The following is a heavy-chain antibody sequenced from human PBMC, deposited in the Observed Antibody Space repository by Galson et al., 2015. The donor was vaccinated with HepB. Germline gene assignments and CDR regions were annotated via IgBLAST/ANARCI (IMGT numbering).Heavy chain of an antibody. CDR2: ISSSNNYI. V-gene: IGHV3-21*01. CDR1: GFTFSSYS. D-gene: IGHD3-22*01. J-gene: IGHJ4*02. CDR3: ARDRIGSGYGLAY. Sequence: SLRLSCAASGFTFSSYSMNWVRQAPGKGLEWVSSISSSNNYIYYADSVKGRFTISRDNAKNSLYLQMNSLRAEDTAVYYCARDRIGSGYGLAYWGQGTLVTVSS.